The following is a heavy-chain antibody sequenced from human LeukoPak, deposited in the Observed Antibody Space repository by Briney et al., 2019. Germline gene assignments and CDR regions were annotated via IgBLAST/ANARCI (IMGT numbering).Heavy chain of an antibody. CDR2: MNPNSGNT. V-gene: IGHV1-18*04. D-gene: IGHD6-19*01. CDR1: GYTFTGYY. Sequence: ASVKVSCKASGYTFTGYYMHWVRQAPGQGLEWMGWMNPNSGNTGYAQKLQGRVTMTTDTSTSTAYMELRSLRSDDTAVYYCARDPQQWLVAPYYYGMDVWGQGTTVTVSS. CDR3: ARDPQQWLVAPYYYGMDV. J-gene: IGHJ6*02.